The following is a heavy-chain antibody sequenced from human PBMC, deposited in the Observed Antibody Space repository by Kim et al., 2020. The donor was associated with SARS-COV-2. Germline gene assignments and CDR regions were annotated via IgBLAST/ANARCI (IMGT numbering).Heavy chain of an antibody. CDR2: IYYSGST. Sequence: SETLSLTCTVSGGSVSSGSYYWSWIRQPPGKGLEWIGYIYYSGSTNYNPSLKSRVTISVDTSKNQFSLKLSSVTAADTAVYYCARFDTAMVKVDYWGQGTLVTVSS. CDR1: GGSVSSGSYY. CDR3: ARFDTAMVKVDY. V-gene: IGHV4-61*01. J-gene: IGHJ4*02. D-gene: IGHD5-18*01.